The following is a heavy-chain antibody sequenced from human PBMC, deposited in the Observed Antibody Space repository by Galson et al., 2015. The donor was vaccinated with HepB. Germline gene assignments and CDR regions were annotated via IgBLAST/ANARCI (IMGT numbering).Heavy chain of an antibody. J-gene: IGHJ5*02. V-gene: IGHV1-8*01. Sequence: SVKVSCKASGYTFTSYDINWVRRATGQGLEWVGWVNPNSGNTGYAQKFQGRVTMTRDNSRSTAYMELSSLRSEDTGVYYCARGAAYGDSWTNWSDPWGPGTLVPVSS. CDR1: GYTFTSYD. CDR3: ARGAAYGDSWTNWSDP. D-gene: IGHD4-17*01. CDR2: VNPNSGNT.